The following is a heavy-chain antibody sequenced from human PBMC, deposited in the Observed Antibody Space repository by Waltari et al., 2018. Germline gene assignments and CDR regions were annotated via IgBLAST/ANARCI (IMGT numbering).Heavy chain of an antibody. CDR3: AREDCSSTSCYGYYYYGMDV. Sequence: QVQLQESGPGLVKPSETLSLTCAVSGYSISSGYYWGWIRQPPGKGLEWIGSIYHSGSTYYNPSLKSRVTISVDTSKNQFSLKLSSVTAADTAVYYWAREDCSSTSCYGYYYYGMDVWGQGTTVTVSS. D-gene: IGHD2-2*01. J-gene: IGHJ6*02. CDR1: GYSISSGYY. V-gene: IGHV4-38-2*02. CDR2: IYHSGST.